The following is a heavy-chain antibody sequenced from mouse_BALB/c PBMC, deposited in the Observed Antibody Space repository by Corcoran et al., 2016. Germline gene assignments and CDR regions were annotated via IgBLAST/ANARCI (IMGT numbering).Heavy chain of an antibody. V-gene: IGHV8-12*01. CDR2: IYWDDDK. J-gene: IGHJ3*01. Sequence: QVTLKESGPGILQPSQTLSLTCSFSGFSLSTSGMGVSWIRQPSGKGLEWLAHIYWDDDKRYNPSLKSRLTISKDTSRNQVFLKITSVDTADTATYYCARLTGTEFAYWGQGTLVTVSA. CDR1: GFSLSTSGMG. D-gene: IGHD4-1*01. CDR3: ARLTGTEFAY.